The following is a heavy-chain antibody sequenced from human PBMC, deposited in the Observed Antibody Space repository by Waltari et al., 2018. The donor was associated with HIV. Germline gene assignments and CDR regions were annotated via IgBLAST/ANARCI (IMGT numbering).Heavy chain of an antibody. V-gene: IGHV1-69*13. CDR1: GGTFSSYA. CDR3: ASQGYTYGFGGYYFDY. J-gene: IGHJ4*02. D-gene: IGHD5-18*01. CDR2: VIPIFGTA. Sequence: QVQLVQSGAEVKKPGSSVKVSCKASGGTFSSYAISGVRQAPGQGLEWMGGVIPIFGTANYAQKFQGRVSITAAESTSTAHRELGSLRSEDTAVYFCASQGYTYGFGGYYFDYWGQGTRVTVSS.